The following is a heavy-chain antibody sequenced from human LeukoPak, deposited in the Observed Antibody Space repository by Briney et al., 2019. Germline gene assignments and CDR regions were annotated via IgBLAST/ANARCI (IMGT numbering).Heavy chain of an antibody. CDR3: ARTITIFGVVDAFDI. J-gene: IGHJ3*02. D-gene: IGHD3-3*01. CDR2: IDDSGSA. CDR1: GDSINSYY. V-gene: IGHV4-59*12. Sequence: SETLSLMCTVSGDSINSYYWSWIRQAPGKGLEWIGYIDDSGSANYNPSLKSRLTMSVDTSKNQFSLKLSSVTAADTAVYYCARTITIFGVVDAFDIWGQGTMVTVSS.